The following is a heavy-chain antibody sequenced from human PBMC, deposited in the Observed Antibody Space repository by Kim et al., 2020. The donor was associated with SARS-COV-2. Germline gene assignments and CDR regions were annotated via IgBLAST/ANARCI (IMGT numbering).Heavy chain of an antibody. CDR2: INHSGST. D-gene: IGHD3-3*01. CDR3: ARGTKQGSDVLRFLEWSIYYYYMDV. V-gene: IGHV4-34*01. Sequence: SETLSLTCAVYGGSFSGYYWSWIRQPPGKGLEWIGEINHSGSTNYNPSLKSRVTISVDTSKNQFSLKLSSVTAADTAVYYCARGTKQGSDVLRFLEWSIYYYYMDVWGKGTTVTVSS. J-gene: IGHJ6*03. CDR1: GGSFSGYY.